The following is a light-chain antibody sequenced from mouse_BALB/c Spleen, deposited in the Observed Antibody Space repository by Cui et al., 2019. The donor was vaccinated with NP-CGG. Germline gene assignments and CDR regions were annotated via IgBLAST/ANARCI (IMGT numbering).Light chain of an antibody. Sequence: AVVTQESALTTSPGETVTLTCRSSTGAVTTSNYANWVQEKPDHFFTGLIGGTNNRPPGVPARFSGSLIGDKAALTITGAQTEDEAIYFCALWYSNHWVFGGGTKLTVL. J-gene: IGLJ1*01. CDR3: ALWYSNHWV. CDR1: TGAVTTSNY. CDR2: GTN. V-gene: IGLV1*01.